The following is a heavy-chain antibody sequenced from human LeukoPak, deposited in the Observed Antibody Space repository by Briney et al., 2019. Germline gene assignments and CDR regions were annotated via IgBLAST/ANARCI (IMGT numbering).Heavy chain of an antibody. J-gene: IGHJ4*02. CDR2: IYPGDSDT. CDR3: ARHTGIFDY. D-gene: IGHD6-13*01. CDR1: GYSFTSYH. Sequence: ASVKVSCKASGYSFTSYHMHWVRQMPGKGLEWMGIIYPGDSDTRYSPSFQGQVTISADKSISTAYLQWSSLKASDTAMYYCARHTGIFDYWGQGTLVTVSS. V-gene: IGHV5-51*01.